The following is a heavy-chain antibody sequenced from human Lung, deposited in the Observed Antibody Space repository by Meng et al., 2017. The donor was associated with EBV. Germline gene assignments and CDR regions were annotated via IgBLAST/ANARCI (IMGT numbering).Heavy chain of an antibody. V-gene: IGHV4-4*02. D-gene: IGHD3-3*01. CDR3: ARGKLSGYRYFDY. J-gene: IGHJ4*02. Sequence: QVPLQGSVPGLVKPSGTLSLTCAVSGGSISISNWWSWVRQPPGKGLEWIGEIYHSGSTNYNPSLKSRVTISVDKSKNQFSLKLSSVTAADTAVYYCARGKLSGYRYFDYWGQGTLVTVSS. CDR1: GGSISISNW. CDR2: IYHSGST.